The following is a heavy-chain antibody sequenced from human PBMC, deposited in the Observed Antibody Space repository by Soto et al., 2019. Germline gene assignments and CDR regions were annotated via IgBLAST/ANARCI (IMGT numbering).Heavy chain of an antibody. D-gene: IGHD3-3*01. CDR3: ARDTRSAYYHGH. CDR1: GGSVSSGSYY. CDR2: IYYTGNT. Sequence: PAETLSLTCTVSGGSVSSGSYYWSWIGQHPGRGLEWIGYIYYTGNTCYNPSLKSRLAISVDTSKKQFSLKLTSVTAADTAVYYCARDTRSAYYHGHWGQGTLVTVSS. J-gene: IGHJ4*02. V-gene: IGHV4-31*03.